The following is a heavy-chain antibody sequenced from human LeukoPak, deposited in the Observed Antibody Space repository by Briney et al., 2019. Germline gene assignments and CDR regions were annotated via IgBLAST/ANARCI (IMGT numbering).Heavy chain of an antibody. Sequence: SETLSLTCTVSGGSISSGGYYWSWIRQPPGKGLEWIGYISDSGSTNYNPSLRSRVTASVDTSKNQFSLKLSSVTAADTAVYYCVRGTTGDSWGQGTQVTVSS. CDR1: GGSISSGGYY. V-gene: IGHV4-61*08. D-gene: IGHD3-16*01. J-gene: IGHJ4*02. CDR3: VRGTTGDS. CDR2: ISDSGST.